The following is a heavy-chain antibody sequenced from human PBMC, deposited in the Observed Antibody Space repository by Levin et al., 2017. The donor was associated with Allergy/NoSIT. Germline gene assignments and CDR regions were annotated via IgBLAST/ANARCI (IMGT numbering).Heavy chain of an antibody. D-gene: IGHD3-3*01. CDR1: GFTFSSYA. Sequence: GGSLRLSCAASGFTFSSYAMSWVRQAPGKGLEWVSAISGSGGSTYYADSVKGRFTISRDNSKNTLYLQMNSLRAEDTAVYYCAKGQDFWSGYWIDYWGQGTLVTVSS. CDR2: ISGSGGST. J-gene: IGHJ4*02. V-gene: IGHV3-23*01. CDR3: AKGQDFWSGYWIDY.